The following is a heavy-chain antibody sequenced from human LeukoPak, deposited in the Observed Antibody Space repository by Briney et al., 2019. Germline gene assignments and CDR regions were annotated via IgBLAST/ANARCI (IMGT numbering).Heavy chain of an antibody. J-gene: IGHJ4*02. CDR2: IKQDGSEI. CDR1: GFTFSSYW. CDR3: ATSRTFDY. Sequence: PGGSLGLSCAASGFTFSSYWMNWVRQAPGKGLEWVANIKQDGSEIYYVDSVKGRFTISRDNAKNSLYLQMNSLRAEDTAVYYCATSRTFDYWGQGTLVTVSS. V-gene: IGHV3-7*03. D-gene: IGHD1-1*01.